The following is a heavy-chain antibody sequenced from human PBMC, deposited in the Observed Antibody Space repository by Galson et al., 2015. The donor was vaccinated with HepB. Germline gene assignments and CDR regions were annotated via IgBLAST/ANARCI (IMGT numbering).Heavy chain of an antibody. CDR1: GFTFSSYA. CDR3: ARDLKAVAGKGGFYYYYYGMDV. V-gene: IGHV3-30-3*01. D-gene: IGHD6-19*01. Sequence: SLRLSCAASGFTFSSYAMHWVRQAPGKGLEWVAVISYDGSNKYYADSVKGRFTISRDNSKNTLYLQMNSLRAEDTAVYYCARDLKAVAGKGGFYYYYYGMDVWGQGTTVTVSS. CDR2: ISYDGSNK. J-gene: IGHJ6*02.